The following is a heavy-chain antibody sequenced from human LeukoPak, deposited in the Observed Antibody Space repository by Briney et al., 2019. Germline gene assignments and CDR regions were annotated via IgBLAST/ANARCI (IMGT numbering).Heavy chain of an antibody. D-gene: IGHD3-10*01. CDR1: GFTFSSYA. Sequence: HSGGSLRLSCAASGFTFSSYAMHWVRRAPGKGLEWVAVISYDGSNKYYADSVKGRFTISRDNSKNTLYLQMNSLRAEDTAVYYCAKRPFGELLSKPPYFDYWGQGTLVTVSS. J-gene: IGHJ4*02. CDR3: AKRPFGELLSKPPYFDY. V-gene: IGHV3-30*04. CDR2: ISYDGSNK.